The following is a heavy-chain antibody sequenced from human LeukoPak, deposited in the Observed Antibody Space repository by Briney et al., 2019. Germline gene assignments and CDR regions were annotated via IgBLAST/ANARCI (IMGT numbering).Heavy chain of an antibody. V-gene: IGHV1-18*01. J-gene: IGHJ6*03. D-gene: IGHD1-26*01. Sequence: ASVKVSCKASGYTFTSYGISWVRQAPGQGLEWMGWISAYNGNTNYAQKLQGRVTMTTDTSTSTAYMELRSLRSDDTAVYYCARTLRGADSVSYYSFYYYYYMDVWGKGTTVTVSS. CDR2: ISAYNGNT. CDR3: ARTLRGADSVSYYSFYYYYYMDV. CDR1: GYTFTSYG.